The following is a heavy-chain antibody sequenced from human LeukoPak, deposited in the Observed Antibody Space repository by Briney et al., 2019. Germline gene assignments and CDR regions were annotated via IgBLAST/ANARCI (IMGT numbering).Heavy chain of an antibody. V-gene: IGHV5-51*01. D-gene: IGHD5-18*01. CDR3: ARHVLYSYGPQWWFDP. J-gene: IGHJ5*02. Sequence: GESLKISCKGSGYSFSSYWIGWVRQMPGKGLEWMGIIYPGDSDTRYSPSFQGHVTISADKSSSTAYLQWSSLKASDTAIYYCARHVLYSYGPQWWFDPWGQGTLVTVSS. CDR1: GYSFSSYW. CDR2: IYPGDSDT.